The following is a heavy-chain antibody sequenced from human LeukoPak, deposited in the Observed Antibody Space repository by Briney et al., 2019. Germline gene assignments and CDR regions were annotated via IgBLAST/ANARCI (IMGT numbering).Heavy chain of an antibody. D-gene: IGHD3-10*01. CDR2: ISSSGSTI. CDR3: ARDRATYVLYYYGMDV. CDR1: GFTFSSYE. Sequence: PGGSLSLSCAASGFTFSSYEINCIRQPPGRGLGWVSYISSSGSTIYYADSVKGRFTISRDNAKNSLYLQMNSLRAEDTAVYYCARDRATYVLYYYGMDVWGQGTTVTVSS. V-gene: IGHV3-48*03. J-gene: IGHJ6*02.